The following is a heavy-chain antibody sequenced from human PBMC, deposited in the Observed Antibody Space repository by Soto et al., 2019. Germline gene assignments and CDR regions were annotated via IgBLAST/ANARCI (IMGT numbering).Heavy chain of an antibody. D-gene: IGHD3-3*01. CDR2: ISGSGGST. V-gene: IGHV3-23*01. CDR1: GFTFSSYA. CDR3: AKGHVLRFLEWLLGNYFDY. J-gene: IGHJ4*02. Sequence: EVRLLESGGGLVQPGGSLRLSCAASGFTFSSYAMSWVRQAPGKGLEWVSAISGSGGSTYYADSVKGRFTISRDNSKNTLYLQMNSLRAEDTAVYYCAKGHVLRFLEWLLGNYFDYWGQGTLVTVSS.